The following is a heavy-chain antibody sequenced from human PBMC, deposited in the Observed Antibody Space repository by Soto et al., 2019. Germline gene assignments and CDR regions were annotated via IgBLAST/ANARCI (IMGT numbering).Heavy chain of an antibody. CDR3: AKMRGPDYYDSSGYDGYFDY. J-gene: IGHJ4*02. V-gene: IGHV3-23*01. D-gene: IGHD3-22*01. CDR1: GFTFSSYA. Sequence: GGSLRLSCAASGFTFSSYAMSWVRQAPGKGLEWVSAISGSGGSTYYADSVKGRFTISRDNSKNTLYLQMNSLRAEDTAVYYCAKMRGPDYYDSSGYDGYFDYWGQGTLVTVSS. CDR2: ISGSGGST.